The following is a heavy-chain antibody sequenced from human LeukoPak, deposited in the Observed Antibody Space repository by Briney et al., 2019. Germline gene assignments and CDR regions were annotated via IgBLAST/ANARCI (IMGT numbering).Heavy chain of an antibody. J-gene: IGHJ3*02. CDR3: ARCFDI. CDR1: GXTFSDYY. CDR2: ISSSSSYT. Sequence: GSLRLSCSASGXTFSDYYMTWIRQTPGKGLEWVSYISSSSSYTNYADSVKGRFTISRDNTKNSLYLQMNSLRAEDTAVYYCARCFDIWGQGTMVTVSS. V-gene: IGHV3-11*03.